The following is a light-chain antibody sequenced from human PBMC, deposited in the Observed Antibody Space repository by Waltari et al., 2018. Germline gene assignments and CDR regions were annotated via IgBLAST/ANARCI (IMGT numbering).Light chain of an antibody. J-gene: IGKJ4*02. CDR2: GAP. CDR3: QHYVRLPVT. V-gene: IGKV3-20*01. Sequence: EIVLTQSPGTLSLSPGEGATLSCRASQSVGRSLVWYQQKPGQAPRLVISGAPSRATGIPDIFRGSGSGKDFSLTISRLEPEDFAVYYCQHYVRLPVTFGRGTKVEIK. CDR1: QSVGRS.